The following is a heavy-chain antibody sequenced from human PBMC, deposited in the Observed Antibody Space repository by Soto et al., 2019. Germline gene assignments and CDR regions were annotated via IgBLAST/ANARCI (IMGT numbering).Heavy chain of an antibody. D-gene: IGHD2-2*03. CDR3: AKPGTGYCSSTSCVDDAFDI. CDR1: GGTFSSYT. V-gene: IGHV1-69*02. CDR2: IIPILGIA. J-gene: IGHJ3*02. Sequence: SVKVSCKASGGTFSSYTISWVRQAPGQGLEWMGRIIPILGIANYAQKFQGRVTITADKSTSTAYMELSSLRSEDTAVYYCAKPGTGYCSSTSCVDDAFDIWGQGTMVTVSS.